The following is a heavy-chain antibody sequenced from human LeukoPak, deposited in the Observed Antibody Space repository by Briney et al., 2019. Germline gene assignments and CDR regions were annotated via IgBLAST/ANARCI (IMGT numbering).Heavy chain of an antibody. D-gene: IGHD5-12*01. CDR2: IYSGGST. Sequence: PGGSLRLSCAASGFTVSSNYMSWARQAPGKGLEWVSVIYSGGSTYYADSVKGRFTISRDNSKNTLYLQMNSLRAEDTAVYYCARDSGGYGFDYWGQGTLVTVSS. V-gene: IGHV3-66*01. J-gene: IGHJ4*02. CDR3: ARDSGGYGFDY. CDR1: GFTVSSNY.